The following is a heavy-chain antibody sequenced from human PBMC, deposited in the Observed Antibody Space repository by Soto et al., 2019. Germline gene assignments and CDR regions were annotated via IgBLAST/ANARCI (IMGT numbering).Heavy chain of an antibody. CDR3: VGQRTPVKTQPYFDY. CDR1: GGSVTNSSYY. J-gene: IGHJ4*02. D-gene: IGHD2-15*01. V-gene: IGHV4-39*01. Sequence: PSETLSLTCTVSGGSVTNSSYYWGWIRQSPGKGLEWIGSVYYRGRSYSKSSVKSRVTISVDTSKNQFSLNLNSVTASDTAVYFCVGQRTPVKTQPYFDYWGRGALVPVSS. CDR2: VYYRGRS.